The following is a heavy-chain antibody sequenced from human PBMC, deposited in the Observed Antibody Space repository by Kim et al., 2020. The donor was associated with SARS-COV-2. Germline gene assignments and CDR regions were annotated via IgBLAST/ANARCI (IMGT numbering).Heavy chain of an antibody. CDR2: INAGNGNT. V-gene: IGHV1-3*01. Sequence: ASVKVSCKASGYTFTSYAMHWVRQAPGQRLEWMGWINAGNGNTKYSQKFQGRVTITRDTSASTAYMELSSLRSEDTAVYYCARATAIFGLDNAFDIWGQGTMVTVSS. D-gene: IGHD3-3*01. J-gene: IGHJ3*02. CDR1: GYTFTSYA. CDR3: ARATAIFGLDNAFDI.